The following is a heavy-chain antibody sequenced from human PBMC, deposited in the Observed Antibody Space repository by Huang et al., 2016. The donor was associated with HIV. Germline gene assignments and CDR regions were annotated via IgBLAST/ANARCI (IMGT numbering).Heavy chain of an antibody. CDR3: ARFYVWGSYRPDY. CDR2: IRGNKDNP. V-gene: IGHV1-18*04. CDR1: GYIFTSYA. Sequence: QVQLVQSRTEVKKPGASVKVSCKASGYIFTSYAIGWVRQAPGQGLEWMGWIRGNKDNPNYAQTFQGRVTLTTDTATSTAFMELRSLRSDDTAVYYCARFYVWGSYRPDYWGQGTLVTVSS. J-gene: IGHJ4*02. D-gene: IGHD3-16*02.